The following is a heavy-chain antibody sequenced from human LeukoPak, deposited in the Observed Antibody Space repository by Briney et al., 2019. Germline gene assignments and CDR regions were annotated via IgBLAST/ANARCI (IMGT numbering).Heavy chain of an antibody. D-gene: IGHD6-13*01. J-gene: IGHJ6*02. V-gene: IGHV5-51*01. CDR3: ARVAAAGPYYYYYGMDV. CDR1: GYSFTSYW. Sequence: GESLKISCKGSGYSFTSYWIGWVRQMPGKGLEWMGIIYPGDSDTRYNPSFQGQVTISADKSISTAYLQWSSLKASDTAMYYCARVAAAGPYYYYYGMDVWGQGTTVTVSS. CDR2: IYPGDSDT.